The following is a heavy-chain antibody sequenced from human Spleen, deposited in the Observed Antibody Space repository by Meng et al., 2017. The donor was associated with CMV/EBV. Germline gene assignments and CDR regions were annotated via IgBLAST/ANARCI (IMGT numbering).Heavy chain of an antibody. CDR1: GGSVGNGSHY. V-gene: IGHV4-61*03. Sequence: SETLSLTCSVSGGSVGNGSHYWSWIRQPPGKGLEWIAYVYYSGSINHNPSLRRRVTKSIDTSKNHFSLRLSSVTATDTAVYYCARPFAWFRYCSSTSCSYGMDVWGQGTTVTVSS. CDR2: VYYSGSI. CDR3: ARPFAWFRYCSSTSCSYGMDV. D-gene: IGHD2-2*01. J-gene: IGHJ6*02.